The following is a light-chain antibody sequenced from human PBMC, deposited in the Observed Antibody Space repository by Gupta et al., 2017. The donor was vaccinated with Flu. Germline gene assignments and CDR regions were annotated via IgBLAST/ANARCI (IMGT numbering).Light chain of an antibody. V-gene: IGLV4-69*01. CDR1: SGHSNYA. CDR2: VNSDGSH. Sequence: QPVLTQSPSASASLGTSVKLTCTLSSGHSNYAIAWHQQQPEKGPRYLMKVNSDGSHTKGDGIPDRFSGSSSGAERYLTMSSLQSEDEADYYCQTWGTGIVVFSGGTKLTVL. J-gene: IGLJ2*01. CDR3: QTWGTGIVV.